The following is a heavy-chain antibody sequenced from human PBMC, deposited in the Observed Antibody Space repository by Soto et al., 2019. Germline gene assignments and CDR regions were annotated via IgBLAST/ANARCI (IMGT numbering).Heavy chain of an antibody. D-gene: IGHD1-26*01. J-gene: IGHJ6*02. CDR2: IYTSGST. CDR1: GGSISSYY. CDR3: ARTSCGQWEPGCGMDV. V-gene: IGHV4-4*07. Sequence: QVQLQESGPGLVKPSETLSLTCTVSGGSISSYYWSWIRQPAGKGLERIGRIYTSGSTNYNPSLRSRVTKSVDTSKNPFSLKLSSVTAADTAVYYCARTSCGQWEPGCGMDVWGQGTTVTVSS.